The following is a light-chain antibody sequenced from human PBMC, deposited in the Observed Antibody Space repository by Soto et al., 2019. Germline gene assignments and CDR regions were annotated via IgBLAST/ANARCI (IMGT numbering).Light chain of an antibody. V-gene: IGLV2-14*01. J-gene: IGLJ2*01. CDR2: EVS. CDR1: NSDVGDYNY. CDR3: SSYTSSITLVV. Sequence: QSALTQPASVSGSPGQSITISCTGTNSDVGDYNYVSWYQHHPGKAPKLMIYEVSNRPSGVSNRFSGSKSGNTASLTISGLQAEDEADYYCSSYTSSITLVVFGGGTKVTVL.